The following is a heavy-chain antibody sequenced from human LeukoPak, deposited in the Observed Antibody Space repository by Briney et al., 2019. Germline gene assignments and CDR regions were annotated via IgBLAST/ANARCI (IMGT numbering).Heavy chain of an antibody. CDR3: ARWCGSAHCPYFFDY. Sequence: GGSLRLSCAASGFTFSTYWMSWVRQAPGKGLEWVATIRQDGNENHYVDSVKGRFTVSRDNAKNSLYLQMNSLRAEDTAVYYCARWCGSAHCPYFFDYWGQGALVTVSS. J-gene: IGHJ4*02. CDR1: GFTFSTYW. D-gene: IGHD2-21*01. CDR2: IRQDGNEN. V-gene: IGHV3-7*01.